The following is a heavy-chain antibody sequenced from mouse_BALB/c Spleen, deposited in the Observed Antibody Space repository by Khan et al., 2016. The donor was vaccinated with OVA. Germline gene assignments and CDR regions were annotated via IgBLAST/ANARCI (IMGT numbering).Heavy chain of an antibody. CDR3: ARTARIKY. J-gene: IGHJ2*01. V-gene: IGHV3-2*02. CDR1: GYSITSGYG. CDR2: ISYSGST. Sequence: EVQLQESGPGLVKPSQSLSLTCTVTGYSITSGYGWNWIRQFPGNKLEWMGYISYSGSTNYNPSLKSRISITLDTSKNQFFLKLNSVTTEDTATYYCARTARIKYWGQGTTLTVSS. D-gene: IGHD1-2*01.